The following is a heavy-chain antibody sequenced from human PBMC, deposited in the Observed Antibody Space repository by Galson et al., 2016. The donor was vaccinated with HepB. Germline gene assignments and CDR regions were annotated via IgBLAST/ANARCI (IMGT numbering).Heavy chain of an antibody. CDR3: ARGQWGPAALYYFDY. J-gene: IGHJ4*02. D-gene: IGHD6-19*01. Sequence: SLRLSCAASGFTFSSYAMHWVRQAPGKGLEWVSYISSSAKTILYADSVEGRFTISRDNAKKSVSLQMNSLRVEDTAMYYCARGQWGPAALYYFDYWGKGTLLTVSS. CDR1: GFTFSSYA. CDR2: ISSSAKTI. V-gene: IGHV3-48*03.